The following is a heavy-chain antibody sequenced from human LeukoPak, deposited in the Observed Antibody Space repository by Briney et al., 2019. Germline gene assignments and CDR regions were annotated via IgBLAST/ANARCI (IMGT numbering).Heavy chain of an antibody. V-gene: IGHV3-33*01. CDR1: GFTFSSYG. CDR2: IWYDGSNK. CDR3: ARDSVNYDFWSGYWWEPYYFDY. Sequence: GGSLRLSCAASGFTFSSYGMHWVRQAPGKGLEWVAVIWYDGSNKYYADSVKGRFTISRDNSKNTLYLQMNSLRAEDTAVYYCARDSVNYDFWSGYWWEPYYFDYWGQGTLVTVSS. D-gene: IGHD3-3*01. J-gene: IGHJ4*02.